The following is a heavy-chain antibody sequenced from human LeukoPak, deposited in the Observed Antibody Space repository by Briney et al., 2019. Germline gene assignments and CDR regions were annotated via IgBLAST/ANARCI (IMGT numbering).Heavy chain of an antibody. CDR2: ISAYNGNT. D-gene: IGHD3-22*01. V-gene: IGHV1-18*01. CDR1: GYTFIDYY. Sequence: ASVKVSCKASGYTFIDYYMHWVRQAPGQGLEWMGWISAYNGNTNYAQKLQGRVTMTTDTSTSTAYMELRSLRSDDTAVYYCARDPRDSSDYWGQGTLVTVSS. J-gene: IGHJ4*02. CDR3: ARDPRDSSDY.